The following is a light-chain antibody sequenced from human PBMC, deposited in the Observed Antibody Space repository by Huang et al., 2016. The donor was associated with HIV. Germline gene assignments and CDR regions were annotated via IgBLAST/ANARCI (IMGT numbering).Light chain of an antibody. Sequence: DIQMTQSPSSLSASVKDRVTITCQASQDISHYLNWYQQKPGKAPKLLIYDASSLETGVPSRFSGSGSGTDFTVTISSLQPEDIATYYCQQYESLPPTFGQGTRLDIK. CDR1: QDISHY. CDR2: DAS. J-gene: IGKJ5*01. V-gene: IGKV1-33*01. CDR3: QQYESLPPT.